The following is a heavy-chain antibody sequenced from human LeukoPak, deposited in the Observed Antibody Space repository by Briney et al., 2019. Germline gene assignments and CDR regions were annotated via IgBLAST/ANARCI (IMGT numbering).Heavy chain of an antibody. J-gene: IGHJ5*02. CDR2: ISSDGLRK. Sequence: PGGSLRLSCAASGFTVSRYWMTWVRQAPGMGLEWAATISSDGLRKFYADSVKGRFSISRDSSKNTLYLEMNSLSPEDTAVYYCAKDPGLWFGAPWGQGTLVTVSS. CDR3: AKDPGLWFGAP. V-gene: IGHV3-30*18. CDR1: GFTVSRYW. D-gene: IGHD3-10*01.